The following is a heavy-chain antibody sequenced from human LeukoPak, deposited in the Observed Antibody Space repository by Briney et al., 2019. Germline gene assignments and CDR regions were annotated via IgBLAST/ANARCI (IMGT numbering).Heavy chain of an antibody. D-gene: IGHD5-24*01. CDR3: ARGDGYNLF. V-gene: IGHV1-69*05. CDR2: IIPIFGTA. J-gene: IGHJ4*02. Sequence: SVKVSCKASGYTFTGYHIHWVRQAPGQGLEWMGRIIPIFGTANYAQKFQGRVTITTDESTSTAYMELSSLRSEDTAVYYCARGDGYNLFWGQGTLVTVSS. CDR1: GYTFTGYH.